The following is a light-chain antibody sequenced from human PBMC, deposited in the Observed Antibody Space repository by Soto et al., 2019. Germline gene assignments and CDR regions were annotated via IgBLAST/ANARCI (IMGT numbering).Light chain of an antibody. CDR2: DTF. CDR1: QSLNSN. J-gene: IGKJ1*01. V-gene: IGKV3D-15*01. CDR3: QQYNNWPPLKT. Sequence: IVLTQSPGTLSLAPGERPTLSCRAGQSLNSNYLAWHQQKPGQAPRLLLHDTFSRATGIPARLSGSGSGTEFTLTLSSLQSEDFAVYSCQQYNNWPPLKTFGQGTKVDIK.